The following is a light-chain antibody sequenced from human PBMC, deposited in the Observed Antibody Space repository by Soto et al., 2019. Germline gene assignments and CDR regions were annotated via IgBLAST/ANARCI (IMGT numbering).Light chain of an antibody. J-gene: IGLJ1*01. CDR2: EVS. V-gene: IGLV2-8*01. Sequence: QSALTQPPSASGSPGQSVTISCTGTSSDVGGYNYVSWYQQHPGKAPKLMIYEVSKRPSGVPDRFSGSKSGNTASLTVSGFQAEDEADYYCISYAGSNLLYVFGTGTTVTVL. CDR3: ISYAGSNLLYV. CDR1: SSDVGGYNY.